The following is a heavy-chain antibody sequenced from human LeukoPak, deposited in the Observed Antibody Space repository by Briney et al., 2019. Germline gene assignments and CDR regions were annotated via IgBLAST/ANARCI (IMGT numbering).Heavy chain of an antibody. CDR1: GFTFSNYW. V-gene: IGHV3-7*01. J-gene: IGHJ4*02. CDR2: IKGDGSEN. D-gene: IGHD4/OR15-4a*01. Sequence: GGSLRLSCAASGFTFSNYWMSWVRQVPGKGLEWVANIKGDGSENNYVDSVKGRFTISRDNSKNSLFLQLNSLSAEDTAVYYCARPASHAVLTDLFDSWGQGTLVTVSS. CDR3: ARPASHAVLTDLFDS.